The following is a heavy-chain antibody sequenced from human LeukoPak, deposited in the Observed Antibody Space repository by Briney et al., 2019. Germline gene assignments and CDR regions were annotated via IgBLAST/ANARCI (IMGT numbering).Heavy chain of an antibody. CDR2: ISFDGSNR. CDR3: ARPIVGYDYFDS. V-gene: IGHV3-30*04. D-gene: IGHD5-12*01. J-gene: IGHJ4*02. CDR1: GFSFSSSS. Sequence: GGSLRLSCAASGFSFSSSSMHWVRQTPGKGLEWVALISFDGSNRYSADSVKGRFTISRDNSKKTLYLQMNSLRIEDTAVYYCARPIVGYDYFDSWGQGTLVTVSS.